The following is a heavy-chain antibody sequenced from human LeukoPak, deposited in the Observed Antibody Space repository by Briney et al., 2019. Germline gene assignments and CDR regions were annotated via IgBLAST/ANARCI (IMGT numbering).Heavy chain of an antibody. CDR3: ARTHSSGWYSVGYYYMDV. Sequence: ASVKVSCKASGYTFTSYYMHWVRQAPGQGLEWMGIINPSGYSTNYAQKLQGRVTMTTDTSTSTAYMDLRSLRSDDTAVYYCARTHSSGWYSVGYYYMDVWGKGTTVTVSS. J-gene: IGHJ6*03. CDR1: GYTFTSYY. V-gene: IGHV1-46*01. D-gene: IGHD6-19*01. CDR2: INPSGYST.